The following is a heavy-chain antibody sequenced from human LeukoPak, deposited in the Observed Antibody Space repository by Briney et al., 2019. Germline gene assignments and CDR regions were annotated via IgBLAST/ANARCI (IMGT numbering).Heavy chain of an antibody. D-gene: IGHD3-22*01. V-gene: IGHV1-18*01. CDR3: ARESRTYYYDSSGYPDY. Sequence: ASVKVSCKASGYTFTSYGISWVRRAPGQGLEWMGWISAYNGNTNYAQKLQGRVTMTTDTSTSTAYMELRSLRSDDTAVYYCARESRTYYYDSSGYPDYWGQGTLVTVSS. CDR2: ISAYNGNT. J-gene: IGHJ4*02. CDR1: GYTFTSYG.